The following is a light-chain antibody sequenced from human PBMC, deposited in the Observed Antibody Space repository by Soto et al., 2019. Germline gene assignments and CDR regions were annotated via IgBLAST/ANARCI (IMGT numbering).Light chain of an antibody. CDR1: SGSIASNY. CDR2: EDK. CDR3: QSYDGTNWV. J-gene: IGLJ3*02. Sequence: NFMLTQPNSVSESPGKTVTISCTGSSGSIASNYVQWYQQRPGSAPTTVIYEDKQRPSGVPDRFSGSIDSSSNSASLTISGLKTEDEADYYCQSYDGTNWVFGGGTKLTVL. V-gene: IGLV6-57*02.